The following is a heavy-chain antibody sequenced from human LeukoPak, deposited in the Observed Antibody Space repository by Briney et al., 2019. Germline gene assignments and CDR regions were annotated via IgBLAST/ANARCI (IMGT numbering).Heavy chain of an antibody. Sequence: PSETLSLTCTVSGGSISRTSYHWGWIRQPPGKGLEWIGTIYYSGSTYHNPSLKSRVTISVDTSKNQLSLKLSSVTAADTAVYYCGRHRLGNFDYWGQGILVTVSS. CDR3: GRHRLGNFDY. CDR2: IYYSGST. CDR1: GGSISRTSYH. D-gene: IGHD7-27*01. J-gene: IGHJ4*02. V-gene: IGHV4-39*01.